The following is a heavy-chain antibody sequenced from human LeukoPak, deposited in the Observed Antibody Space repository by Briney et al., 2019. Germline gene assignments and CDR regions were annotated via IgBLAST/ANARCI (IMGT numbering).Heavy chain of an antibody. D-gene: IGHD4-17*01. J-gene: IGHJ4*02. CDR3: ARGVNDYGDYFGY. V-gene: IGHV4-38-2*02. Sequence: SETLSLTCTVSGYSISSGYYWGWIRQPPGKGLEWIGSIYHSGSTYYNPSLKSRVTISVDKSKNQFSLKLSSVTAADTAVYYCARGVNDYGDYFGYWGQGTLVTVSS. CDR1: GYSISSGYY. CDR2: IYHSGST.